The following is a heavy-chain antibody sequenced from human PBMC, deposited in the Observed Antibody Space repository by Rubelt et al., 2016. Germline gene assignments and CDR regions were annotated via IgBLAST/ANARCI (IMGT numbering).Heavy chain of an antibody. V-gene: IGHV3-53*01. D-gene: IGHD5-18*01. CDR1: GFTFSDHC. J-gene: IGHJ4*02. CDR2: IYSDDRT. CDR3: TRAVHTAVPSPFWYFDF. Sequence: FIGAGGSLRLSCAASGFTFSDHCMSWVRQAPGKGLEWVSLIYSDDRTTYADSVKGRFTISRDIAKNTVYLQMDSLRAEDTPVYYCTRAVHTAVPSPFWYFDFWGQGTLVTVSS.